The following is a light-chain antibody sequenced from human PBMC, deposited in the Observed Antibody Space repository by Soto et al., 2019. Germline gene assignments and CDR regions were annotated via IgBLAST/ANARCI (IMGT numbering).Light chain of an antibody. V-gene: IGKV3-20*01. Sequence: EIVLTQSPGTLSLSPGERATPSCRASQSVSSSYLAWYQQRPGQAPRLLIYGASSRATGIPDRFSGSGSGTDFTLTISRLEAEDFAVYYCQQYGSSSWTFGQGTKVDIK. J-gene: IGKJ1*01. CDR3: QQYGSSSWT. CDR2: GAS. CDR1: QSVSSSY.